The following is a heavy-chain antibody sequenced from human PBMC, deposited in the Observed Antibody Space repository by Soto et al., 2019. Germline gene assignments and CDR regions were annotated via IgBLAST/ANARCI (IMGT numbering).Heavy chain of an antibody. J-gene: IGHJ6*02. Sequence: SETLSLTCTVSGGSISSYYWSWIRQPPGKGLEWIGYIYYSGSTYYNPSLKSRVTISVDTSKNQFSLKLSSVTAADTAVYYCASPRIAAAGTTPYGMDVWGQGTTVTVSS. CDR1: GGSISSYY. CDR3: ASPRIAAAGTTPYGMDV. V-gene: IGHV4-59*08. D-gene: IGHD6-13*01. CDR2: IYYSGST.